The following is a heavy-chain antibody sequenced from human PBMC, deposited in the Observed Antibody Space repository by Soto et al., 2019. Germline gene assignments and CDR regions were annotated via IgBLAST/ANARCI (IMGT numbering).Heavy chain of an antibody. CDR3: ARDRASYSSGWYPYPGGVNYYYYGMDV. CDR2: TYYRSKWYN. CDR1: GDSVSSNSAA. V-gene: IGHV6-1*01. Sequence: SQTLSLTCAISGDSVSSNSAAWNWIRQSPSRGLEWLGRTYYRSKWYNDYAVSVKSRITINPDTSKNQFSLQPNSVTPEDTAVYYCARDRASYSSGWYPYPGGVNYYYYGMDVWGQGTTVTVSS. J-gene: IGHJ6*02. D-gene: IGHD6-19*01.